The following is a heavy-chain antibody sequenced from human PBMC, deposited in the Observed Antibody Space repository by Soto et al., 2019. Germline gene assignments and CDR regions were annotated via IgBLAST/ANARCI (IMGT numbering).Heavy chain of an antibody. CDR3: ARQGYAYVWGSYRYLLSSDYYYGMGV. V-gene: IGHV5-51*01. D-gene: IGHD3-16*02. CDR2: IYPGDSDT. CDR1: GYSFTSYW. J-gene: IGHJ6*02. Sequence: GESLKISCKGSGYSFTSYWIGWVRQMPGHGLEWTGIIYPGDSDTRYSPSFQGQVTISADKSISTAYLQWSSLKASDTAMYYCARQGYAYVWGSYRYLLSSDYYYGMGVWGQVTTVTVSS.